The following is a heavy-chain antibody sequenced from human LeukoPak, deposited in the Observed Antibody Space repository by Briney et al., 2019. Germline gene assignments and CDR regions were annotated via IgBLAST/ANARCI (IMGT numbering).Heavy chain of an antibody. CDR1: GYTFTSYY. J-gene: IGHJ6*03. CDR3: AREDTAMELPYYYYYMDV. Sequence: ASVKVSCKASGYTFTSYYMHWVRQAPGQGLEWMGVINPSGGSTSYAQKFQGRVTMTRDMSTSTGYMELSSLRSEDTAVYYCAREDTAMELPYYYYYMDVWGQRDHGHRLL. CDR2: INPSGGST. V-gene: IGHV1-46*01. D-gene: IGHD5-18*01.